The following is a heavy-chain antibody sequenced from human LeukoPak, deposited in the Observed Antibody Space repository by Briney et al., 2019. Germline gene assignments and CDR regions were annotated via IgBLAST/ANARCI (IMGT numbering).Heavy chain of an antibody. V-gene: IGHV1-69*01. J-gene: IGHJ6*02. CDR2: IIPIFGTA. CDR1: GGTFSSYA. Sequence: SVKVSCKASGGTFSSYAISWVRQAPGQGLEWMGGIIPIFGTANYAQKFQGRVTITADESTSTAYMELSSLRSEDTAVCYCARFMVRGPSYYYYGMDVWGQGTTVTVSS. CDR3: ARFMVRGPSYYYYGMDV. D-gene: IGHD3-10*01.